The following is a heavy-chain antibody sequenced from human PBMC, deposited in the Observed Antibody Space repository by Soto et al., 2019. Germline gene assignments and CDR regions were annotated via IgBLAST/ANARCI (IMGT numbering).Heavy chain of an antibody. CDR3: ARASGESYPESHVFDT. V-gene: IGHV3-23*01. CDR1: GFTFISNA. Sequence: GGSLRLSCAASGFTFISNAMSWVPQAPGKGLEWVSVITNTGGDTLYADSVKGRFTISRDNSKNTLYLQMNSLRAEDTAIYYCARASGESYPESHVFDTWGQGNRVTVAS. J-gene: IGHJ4*02. D-gene: IGHD1-26*01. CDR2: ITNTGGDT.